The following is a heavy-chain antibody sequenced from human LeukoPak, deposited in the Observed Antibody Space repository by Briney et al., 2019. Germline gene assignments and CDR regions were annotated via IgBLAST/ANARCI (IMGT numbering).Heavy chain of an antibody. D-gene: IGHD3-3*01. CDR3: ARELPTYYDFWSGYSETGYYYYMDV. J-gene: IGHJ6*03. V-gene: IGHV3-21*01. Sequence: PGGSLRLSCAASGFTLSSYSMNWVRQAPGKGLEWVSSISSSSSYIYYADSVKGRFTISRDNAKNSLYLQMNSLRAEDTAVYYCARELPTYYDFWSGYSETGYYYYMDVWGKGTTVTVSS. CDR2: ISSSSSYI. CDR1: GFTLSSYS.